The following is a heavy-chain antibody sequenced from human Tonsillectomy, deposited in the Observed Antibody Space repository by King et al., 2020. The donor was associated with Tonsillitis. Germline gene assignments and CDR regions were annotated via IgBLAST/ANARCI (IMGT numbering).Heavy chain of an antibody. V-gene: IGHV4-38-2*02. D-gene: IGHD6-13*01. CDR3: AREGGDAAGDVIDP. Sequence: VQLQESGPGLVKPSETLSLTCAVSGYSISSGYYWGWIRQPPGKGLEWIGIIYHSGSTYYNPSLKSRVTISVDTSKNQFSLKLSSVTAADTAVYYCAREGGDAAGDVIDPWGQGTLVTVSS. J-gene: IGHJ5*02. CDR2: IYHSGST. CDR1: GYSISSGYY.